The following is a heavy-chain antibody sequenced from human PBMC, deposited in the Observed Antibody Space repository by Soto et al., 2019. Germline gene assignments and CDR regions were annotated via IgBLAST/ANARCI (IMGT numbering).Heavy chain of an antibody. CDR1: GGSVSSGSYY. J-gene: IGHJ6*02. CDR2: IYYSGST. Sequence: QVQLQESGPGLVKPSETLSLTCTVSGGSVSSGSYYWSWIRQPPGKGLEWIGYIYYSGSTNYNPSLESRVPISVDTSKTQFSLTLSSVTAADTAVYYCARVQRENGMDVWGQGTTVTVSS. D-gene: IGHD2-2*01. V-gene: IGHV4-61*01. CDR3: ARVQRENGMDV.